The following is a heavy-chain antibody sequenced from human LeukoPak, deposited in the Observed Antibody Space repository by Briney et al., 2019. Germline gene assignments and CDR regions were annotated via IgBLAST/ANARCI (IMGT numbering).Heavy chain of an antibody. D-gene: IGHD3-10*01. CDR2: IKQDGSEK. Sequence: GGSLRLSCSASGFTFSSYWMSWVRQAPGKGLEWVANIKQDGSEKYYVDSVKGRFTISRDNAKNSLYLQMNSLRAEDTAVYYCASPGGSGSYFDYWGQGTLVTVSS. J-gene: IGHJ4*02. CDR1: GFTFSSYW. CDR3: ASPGGSGSYFDY. V-gene: IGHV3-7*01.